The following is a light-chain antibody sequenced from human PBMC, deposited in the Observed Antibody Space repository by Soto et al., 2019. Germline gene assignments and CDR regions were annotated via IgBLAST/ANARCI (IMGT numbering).Light chain of an antibody. J-gene: IGLJ2*01. CDR1: SSDVGGYNY. CDR2: DVS. CDR3: CSYAGSYTVV. V-gene: IGLV2-11*01. Sequence: HSAPTQPRSVSGSPGQSVTISCTGTSSDVGGYNYVSWYQQHPGKAPKLMIYDVSKRPSGVPDRFSGSKSGNTASLTISGLQAEDEADYYCCSYAGSYTVVFGGGTKVTVL.